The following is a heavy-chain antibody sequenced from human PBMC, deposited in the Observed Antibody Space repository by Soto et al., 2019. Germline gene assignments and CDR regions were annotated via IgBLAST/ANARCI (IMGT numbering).Heavy chain of an antibody. Sequence: SVKVSCKASGGTFSSYAISWVRQAPGQGLEWMGWIIANFDNTNYAQKLQGRVTITTDASTSTAYMELRSLRSDDTAVYYCARDRITMIRNYYYGMDVWGQGTTVTVSS. CDR1: GGTFSSYA. D-gene: IGHD3-22*01. CDR2: IIANFDNT. CDR3: ARDRITMIRNYYYGMDV. J-gene: IGHJ6*02. V-gene: IGHV1-69*05.